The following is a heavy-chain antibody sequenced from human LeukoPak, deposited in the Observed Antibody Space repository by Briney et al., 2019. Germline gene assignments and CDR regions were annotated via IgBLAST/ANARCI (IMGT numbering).Heavy chain of an antibody. V-gene: IGHV1-2*02. CDR2: INPTSGGT. J-gene: IGHJ4*02. CDR3: ARATVSYFFDY. Sequence: ASVKVSCKASGYTFTGYYMHWVRQAPGQGREWMGWINPTSGGTNYAQKFQGRVTMTRDTSISKAYLQMSSLRSDDTAVYYCARATVSYFFDYWGQGTLVTVSS. CDR1: GYTFTGYY.